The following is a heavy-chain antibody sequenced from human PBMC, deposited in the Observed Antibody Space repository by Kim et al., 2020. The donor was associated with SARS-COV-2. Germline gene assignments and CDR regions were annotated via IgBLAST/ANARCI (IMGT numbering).Heavy chain of an antibody. CDR3: AGSSGWPFYYYYGMDV. Sequence: GGSLRLSCAASGFTFSSYAMHWVRQAPGKGLEWVAVISYDGSNKYYADSVKGRFTISRDNSKNTLYLQMNSLRAEDTAVYYCAGSSGWPFYYYYGMDVWGQGTTVTVSS. J-gene: IGHJ6*02. CDR1: GFTFSSYA. D-gene: IGHD6-19*01. CDR2: ISYDGSNK. V-gene: IGHV3-30-3*01.